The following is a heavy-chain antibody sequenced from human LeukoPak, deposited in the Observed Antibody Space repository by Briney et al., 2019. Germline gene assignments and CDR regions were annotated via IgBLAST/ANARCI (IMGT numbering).Heavy chain of an antibody. V-gene: IGHV3-66*01. CDR1: GFTVSTNY. Sequence: PGGSLRLSCAASGFTVSTNYMSWVRQAPGKGLEWVSVIYSGGSTYYADSVKGRFTISRDNSKNTLYLQMNSLRAEDTAVYYCARDSNTAMVTEYWGQGTLVTVSS. CDR3: ARDSNTAMVTEY. D-gene: IGHD5-18*01. CDR2: IYSGGST. J-gene: IGHJ4*02.